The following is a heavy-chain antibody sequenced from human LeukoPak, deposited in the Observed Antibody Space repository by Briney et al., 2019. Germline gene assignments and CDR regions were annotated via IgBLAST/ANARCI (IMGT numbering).Heavy chain of an antibody. D-gene: IGHD1-26*01. Sequence: ASVKVSCKASGYTFTGYYMHWARQAPGQGLEWMGWINPNSGGTNYAQKFQGRVTMTRDTSISTAYMELSRLRSDDTAVYYCARDESSDPSQGPWGQGTLVTVSS. J-gene: IGHJ5*02. CDR3: ARDESSDPSQGP. CDR1: GYTFTGYY. V-gene: IGHV1-2*02. CDR2: INPNSGGT.